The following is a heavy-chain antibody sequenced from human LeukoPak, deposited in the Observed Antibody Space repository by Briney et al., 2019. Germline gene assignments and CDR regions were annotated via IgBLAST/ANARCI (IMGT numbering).Heavy chain of an antibody. Sequence: SVKVSCKASGGTFSSYAISWVRQAPGQGLEWMGGIIPIFGTANYAQKFQGGVTITADESTSTAYMELSSLRSEDTAVYYCAREDSSGYFGAGPPFDIWGQGTMVTVSS. D-gene: IGHD3-22*01. V-gene: IGHV1-69*13. CDR1: GGTFSSYA. CDR3: AREDSSGYFGAGPPFDI. CDR2: IIPIFGTA. J-gene: IGHJ3*02.